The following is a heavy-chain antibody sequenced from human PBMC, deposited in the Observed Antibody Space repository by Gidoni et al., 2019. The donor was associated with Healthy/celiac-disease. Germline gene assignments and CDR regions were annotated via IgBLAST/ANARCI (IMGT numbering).Heavy chain of an antibody. J-gene: IGHJ5*02. CDR3: ARIGYCSGGSCPAPIYWFDP. CDR2: ISADNGNT. V-gene: IGHV1-18*01. CDR1: VYTVTSYA. Sequence: QVQLVQSGAEVKKPGASGKVSCQASVYTVTSYAISWVRQAPGHGLEWMGWISADNGNTNYAQKLQGRFTITTDKSTSTAYREVRSLRSDDTAVYYCARIGYCSGGSCPAPIYWFDPWGQGTLVTVAS. D-gene: IGHD2-15*01.